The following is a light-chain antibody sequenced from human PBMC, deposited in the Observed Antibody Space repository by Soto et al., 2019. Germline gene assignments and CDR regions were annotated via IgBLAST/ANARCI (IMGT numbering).Light chain of an antibody. CDR2: EVT. CDR1: SSDVGRYNY. J-gene: IGLJ1*01. V-gene: IGLV2-8*01. Sequence: QSALTQPPSASGSPGQSVTISCTGTSSDVGRYNYVSWYQQHPGKAPKLMIYEVTKRPSGVPDRFSGSKSGNTASLTVSGLQDEDEAEYYCSSYAGTHDVFGTRTKVTVL. CDR3: SSYAGTHDV.